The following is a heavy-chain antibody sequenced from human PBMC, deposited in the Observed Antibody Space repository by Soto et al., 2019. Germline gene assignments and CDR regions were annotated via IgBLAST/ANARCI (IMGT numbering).Heavy chain of an antibody. CDR2: ISGSGGST. CDR3: AKCVGATCAFDI. CDR1: GFTFSSYA. Sequence: EVQLLESGGGLVQPGGSLRLSCAASGFTFSSYAMSWVRQAPGKGLEWVSAISGSGGSTYYADSVKGRFTISRDNSKNTRYLQMNSLRAEDTAVYYCAKCVGATCAFDIWGQGTMVTVSS. J-gene: IGHJ3*02. D-gene: IGHD1-26*01. V-gene: IGHV3-23*01.